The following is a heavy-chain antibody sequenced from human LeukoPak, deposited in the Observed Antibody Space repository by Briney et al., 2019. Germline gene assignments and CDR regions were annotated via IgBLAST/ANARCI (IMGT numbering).Heavy chain of an antibody. Sequence: KSSETLSLTCTVSGGSISSGSYYWGWIRQPAGKGLEWIGRIYTSGSTNYNPSLKSRVIISVDTSKNQFSLKLSSVTAADTAVYYCARDTYYYDSSGYALFDYWGQGTLVTVSS. CDR3: ARDTYYYDSSGYALFDY. CDR2: IYTSGST. D-gene: IGHD3-22*01. CDR1: GGSISSGSYY. V-gene: IGHV4-61*02. J-gene: IGHJ4*02.